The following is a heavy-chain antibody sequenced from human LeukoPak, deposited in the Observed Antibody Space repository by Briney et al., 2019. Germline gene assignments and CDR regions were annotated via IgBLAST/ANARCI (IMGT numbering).Heavy chain of an antibody. CDR3: ARWNSLGSGSYYNLRIWFDP. CDR2: IYTSGST. D-gene: IGHD3-10*01. J-gene: IGHJ5*02. CDR1: GGSISSYY. V-gene: IGHV4-4*07. Sequence: SETLSLTCTVSGGSISSYYWSWIRQPAGKGLEWIGRIYTSGSTNYNPSLKSRVTMSVDTSKNQFSLKLSSVTAADTAVYYCARWNSLGSGSYYNLRIWFDPWGQGTLVTVSS.